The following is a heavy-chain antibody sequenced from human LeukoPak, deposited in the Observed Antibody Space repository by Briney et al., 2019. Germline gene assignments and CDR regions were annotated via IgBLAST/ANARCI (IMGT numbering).Heavy chain of an antibody. CDR1: RGSINSASYY. CDR2: IFASGST. J-gene: IGHJ6*03. Sequence: SETLSLTCTVSRGSINSASYYWSWVRQPAGKALEWIGRIFASGSTSYNPSLKSRLSISLDKSKNQFSLLLNSVTAADTAVYYCARGRAYSYGYGAFYYYYMDVWGKGTTVTVSS. D-gene: IGHD5-18*01. V-gene: IGHV4-61*02. CDR3: ARGRAYSYGYGAFYYYYMDV.